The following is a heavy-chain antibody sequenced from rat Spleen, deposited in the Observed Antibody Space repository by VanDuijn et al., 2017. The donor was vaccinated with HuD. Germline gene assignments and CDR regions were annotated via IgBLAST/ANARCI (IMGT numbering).Heavy chain of an antibody. CDR1: GFTFSDYA. CDR2: ISYDGSRT. Sequence: EVQLVESGGGLVQPGRSMKLSCAASGFTFSDYAMAWVRQAPKKGLEWVATISYDGSRTYYRDSVKGRFTISRDNAKSTLYLQMDSLRSEDTATYYCARLRYNPFDYWGQGVMVTVSS. D-gene: IGHD1-5*01. J-gene: IGHJ2*01. CDR3: ARLRYNPFDY. V-gene: IGHV5-7*01.